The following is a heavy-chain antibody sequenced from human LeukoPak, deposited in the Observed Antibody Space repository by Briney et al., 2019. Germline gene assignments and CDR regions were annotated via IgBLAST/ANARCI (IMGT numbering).Heavy chain of an antibody. J-gene: IGHJ6*04. CDR3: AELGITMIGGV. CDR2: ISSSSSTI. CDR1: GFTFSSYS. D-gene: IGHD3-10*02. V-gene: IGHV3-48*01. Sequence: GGSLRLSCAASGFTFSSYSMNWVRQAPGKGLEWVSYISSSSSTIYYADSVKGRFTISRDNTKNSLYLQMNSLRAEDTAVYYCAELGITMIGGVWGKGTTVTISS.